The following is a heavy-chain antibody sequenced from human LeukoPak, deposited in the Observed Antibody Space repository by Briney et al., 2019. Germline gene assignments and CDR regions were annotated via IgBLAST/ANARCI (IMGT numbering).Heavy chain of an antibody. Sequence: GGSLRLSCAASGFTFSDYYMSWIRQAPGKGLEWVSYISSSGSTIYYADSVKGRFTISRDNAKNSLYLQMNSLRAEDTAVYYRARASYSSSWYVDGMDVWGQGTTVTVSS. CDR3: ARASYSSSWYVDGMDV. D-gene: IGHD6-13*01. V-gene: IGHV3-11*01. J-gene: IGHJ6*02. CDR1: GFTFSDYY. CDR2: ISSSGSTI.